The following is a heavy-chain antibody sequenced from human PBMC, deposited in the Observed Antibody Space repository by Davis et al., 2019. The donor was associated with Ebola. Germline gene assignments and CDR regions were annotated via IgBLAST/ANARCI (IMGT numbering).Heavy chain of an antibody. Sequence: AASVKVSCKASGYTFTSYGISWVRQAPGQGLEWMGGIIPIFGTANYAQKFQGRVTITADKSTSTAYMELSSLRSEDTAVYYCARPSRMGDFDAFDIWGQGTMVTVSS. CDR3: ARPSRMGDFDAFDI. V-gene: IGHV1-69*06. CDR2: IIPIFGTA. J-gene: IGHJ3*02. CDR1: GYTFTSYG. D-gene: IGHD2-21*02.